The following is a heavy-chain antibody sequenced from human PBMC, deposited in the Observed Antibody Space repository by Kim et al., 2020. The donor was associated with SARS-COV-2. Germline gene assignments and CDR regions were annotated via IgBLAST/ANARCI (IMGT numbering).Heavy chain of an antibody. CDR1: GYTLTELS. D-gene: IGHD3-22*01. CDR2: IDPEDGDT. J-gene: IGHJ5*02. Sequence: ASVKVSCKVSGYTLTELSMHWVRQAPGKGLEWMGGIDPEDGDTIYAQKFQGRVTMTEDTSTDTAYMELSSLRSEDTAVYYCATGTLYDSSVPTRPNWFDPWGQGTLVTVSS. V-gene: IGHV1-24*01. CDR3: ATGTLYDSSVPTRPNWFDP.